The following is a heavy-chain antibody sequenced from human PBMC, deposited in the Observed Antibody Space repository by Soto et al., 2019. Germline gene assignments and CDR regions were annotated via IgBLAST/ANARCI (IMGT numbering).Heavy chain of an antibody. Sequence: PSETLSLTCAVYGGSFSGYYWSWIRQPPGKGLEWIGEINHSGSTNYNPSLKSRVTISVDTSKNQFSLKLSSVTAADTAVYYCARVHVMVVAGSTFDYWGHGTLVTVS. J-gene: IGHJ4*01. CDR2: INHSGST. CDR1: GGSFSGYY. D-gene: IGHD6-19*01. V-gene: IGHV4-34*01. CDR3: ARVHVMVVAGSTFDY.